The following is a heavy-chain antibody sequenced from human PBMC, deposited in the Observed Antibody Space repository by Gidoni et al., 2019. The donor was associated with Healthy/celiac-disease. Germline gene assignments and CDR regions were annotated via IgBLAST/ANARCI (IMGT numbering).Heavy chain of an antibody. J-gene: IGHJ4*02. Sequence: EMQLLESGGGLVQHRGSLRFSYPAYGFPFSRYPLASVRQAPGTGLEWVSAIGGSGGSTYYADSVTGRFTISRDNSKNTLCLQMNSLRAEDTAVYYCAKDILWLVVVPAAIGGGGFFDYWGQETLVTVSS. CDR2: IGGSGGST. CDR1: GFPFSRYP. D-gene: IGHD2-2*01. CDR3: AKDILWLVVVPAAIGGGGFFDY. V-gene: IGHV3-23*01.